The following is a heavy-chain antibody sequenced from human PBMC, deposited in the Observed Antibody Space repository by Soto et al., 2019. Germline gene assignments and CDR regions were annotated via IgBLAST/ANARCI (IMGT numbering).Heavy chain of an antibody. CDR1: GGSFSGYY. D-gene: IGHD2-2*01. CDR2: INHSGST. Sequence: SETLSLTCAVYGGSFSGYYWSWIRQPPGKGLEWIGEINHSGSTNYNPSLKSRVTISVDTSKNQFSLKLSSVTAADTAVYYCARGPPMRYWGQGTLVTVSS. CDR3: ARGPPMRY. V-gene: IGHV4-34*01. J-gene: IGHJ4*02.